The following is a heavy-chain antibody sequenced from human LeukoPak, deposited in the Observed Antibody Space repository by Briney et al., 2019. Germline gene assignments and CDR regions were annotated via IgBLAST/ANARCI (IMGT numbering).Heavy chain of an antibody. CDR2: IYTSGST. CDR3: ARDDSSSWYFDY. V-gene: IGHV4-4*07. D-gene: IGHD6-13*01. Sequence: SETLSLTCTVSGGSISSYYWSWIRQPAGKGLEWIGRIYTSGSTNSNPSLKSRVTMSVDTSKNQFSLELSSVTAADTAVYFCARDDSSSWYFDYWGRGTLVTVPS. CDR1: GGSISSYY. J-gene: IGHJ4*02.